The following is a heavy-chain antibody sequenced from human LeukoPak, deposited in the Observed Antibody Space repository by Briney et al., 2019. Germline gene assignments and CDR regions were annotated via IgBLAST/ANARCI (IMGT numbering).Heavy chain of an antibody. CDR2: ISGSGGST. CDR1: GFTFSSYA. CDR3: ARAARADCTSPTCHSWLAP. D-gene: IGHD2/OR15-2a*01. Sequence: GGSLRLSCAASGFTFSSYAMSWVRQAPGKGLEWVSAISGSGGSTYYADSVKGRFTISRDNSKNTLYLQMNSLRAEDTAVYYCARAARADCTSPTCHSWLAPWGQGTQVTVSS. V-gene: IGHV3-23*01. J-gene: IGHJ5*02.